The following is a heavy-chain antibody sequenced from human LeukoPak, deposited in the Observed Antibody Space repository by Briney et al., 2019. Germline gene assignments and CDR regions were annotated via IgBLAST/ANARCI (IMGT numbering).Heavy chain of an antibody. CDR1: GFTVSSNY. CDR3: ARDFSGQ. Sequence: PGGSLRLSCAASGFTVSSNYMSWVRQAPGKGLEWVSVIYAGGSIHYADSVKGRFTISRDISKNTLYLQMNSLRVEDTAVYYCARDFSGQWSQGTLVTVSS. CDR2: IYAGGSI. J-gene: IGHJ4*02. V-gene: IGHV3-53*01. D-gene: IGHD2/OR15-2a*01.